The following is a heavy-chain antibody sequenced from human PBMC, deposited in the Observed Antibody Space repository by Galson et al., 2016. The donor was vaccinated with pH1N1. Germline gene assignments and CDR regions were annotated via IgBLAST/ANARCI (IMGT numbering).Heavy chain of an antibody. D-gene: IGHD4-17*01. CDR1: GGSISSGDYY. CDR3: ARSSYGDYVHWFDP. Sequence: TLSLTCTVSGGSISSGDYYWSWIRQHPGKGLEWIGYIYYSGSTYYNPSLKSRVSISVYTSKNQLSLKLSSVTAADTAVYYCARSSYGDYVHWFDPWGQGTLVTVSS. J-gene: IGHJ5*02. CDR2: IYYSGST. V-gene: IGHV4-31*03.